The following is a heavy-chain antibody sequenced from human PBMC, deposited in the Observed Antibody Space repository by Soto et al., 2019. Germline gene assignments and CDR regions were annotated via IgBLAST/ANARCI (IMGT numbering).Heavy chain of an antibody. V-gene: IGHV1-2*02. CDR2: INPNSGGT. D-gene: IGHD5-18*01. Sequence: ASVKVSCKASGYIFTGYHMHWVRQAPGQGLEWMGWINPNSGGTKYAQKFQGRVTMTRDTSISTAYMELSSLRSDDTAVYYCARDLFGPRATWIQLWLPSYWGQGTLVTVSS. CDR3: ARDLFGPRATWIQLWLPSY. CDR1: GYIFTGYH. J-gene: IGHJ4*02.